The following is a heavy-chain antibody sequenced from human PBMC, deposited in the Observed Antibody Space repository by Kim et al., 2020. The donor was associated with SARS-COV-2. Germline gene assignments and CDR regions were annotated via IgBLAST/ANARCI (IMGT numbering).Heavy chain of an antibody. CDR3: QQLVGGGFDY. Sequence: NYAQKFQGGVTITADESTSTAYMELSSLRSEDTAVYYCQQLVGGGFDYWGQGTLVTVSS. V-gene: IGHV1-69*01. D-gene: IGHD6-13*01. J-gene: IGHJ4*02.